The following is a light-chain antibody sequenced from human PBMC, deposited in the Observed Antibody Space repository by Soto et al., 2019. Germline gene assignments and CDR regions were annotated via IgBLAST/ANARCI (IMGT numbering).Light chain of an antibody. CDR2: DVS. CDR1: SSDVGGYNY. Sequence: QSALTQPPSASGSPGQSVTISCTGTSSDVGGYNYVSWYQQHPGKAPKLMIYDVSQRPSGVPDRFSGSKSGNAASLTVSGLQAEDEADYYGSSYAGSNNLVFGTGTKVTVL. V-gene: IGLV2-8*01. J-gene: IGLJ1*01. CDR3: SSYAGSNNLV.